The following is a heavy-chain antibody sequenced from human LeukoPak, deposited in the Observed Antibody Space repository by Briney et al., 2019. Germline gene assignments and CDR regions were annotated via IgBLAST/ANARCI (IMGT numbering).Heavy chain of an antibody. CDR2: IIPIFGTA. J-gene: IGHJ4*02. V-gene: IGHV1-69*05. D-gene: IGHD5-18*01. CDR3: ARATAMVSGIFDY. Sequence: ASVKVSCKASGGTFSSYAISWVRQAPGQGLEWMGGIIPIFGTANYAQKFQGRVTITTDESTSTAYMELSSLRSVDTAVYYCARATAMVSGIFDYWGQGTLVTVSS. CDR1: GGTFSSYA.